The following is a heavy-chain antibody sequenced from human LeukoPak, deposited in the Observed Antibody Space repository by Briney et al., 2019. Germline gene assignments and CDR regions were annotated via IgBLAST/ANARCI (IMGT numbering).Heavy chain of an antibody. D-gene: IGHD3-9*01. V-gene: IGHV3-30*04. Sequence: GRSLRLSCAASGFTFSSYAMHWVRQAPGKGLEWVAVISYDGSNKYYADSVKGRFTISRDNSKNTLYLQMNSLRAEDTAVYYCARDPTYYDILTPTGDWGQGTLVTVSS. CDR1: GFTFSSYA. CDR2: ISYDGSNK. J-gene: IGHJ4*02. CDR3: ARDPTYYDILTPTGD.